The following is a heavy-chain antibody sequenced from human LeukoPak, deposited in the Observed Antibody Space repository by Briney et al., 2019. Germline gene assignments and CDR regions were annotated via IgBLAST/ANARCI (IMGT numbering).Heavy chain of an antibody. V-gene: IGHV4-59*01. CDR1: GGSISSYH. D-gene: IGHD3-3*01. J-gene: IGHJ6*02. CDR2: IYYTGST. Sequence: PSETLSLTCTVSGGSISSYHWSWIRQPPGKGLEWIGHIYYTGSTNYNPSLKSRVTISLDTSKNQFSLKLSSVTAADTAVYYCTRSLGVVIHGGMDVQGQGTTVTVSS. CDR3: TRSLGVVIHGGMDV.